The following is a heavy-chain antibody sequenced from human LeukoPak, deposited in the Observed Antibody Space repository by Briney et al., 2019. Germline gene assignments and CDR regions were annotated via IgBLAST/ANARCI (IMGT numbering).Heavy chain of an antibody. D-gene: IGHD2-15*01. J-gene: IGHJ4*02. CDR1: GFSFSNYW. V-gene: IGHV3-7*01. CDR3: ARARASGRSGFDY. Sequence: PGGSLRLSCAASGFSFSNYWMSWVRQAPGKGLEWVANIKQDGSEKYYVDSVKGRFTISRDNGKNSLYLQMNRLRAEDTAVYYCARARASGRSGFDYWGQGTLVTVSS. CDR2: IKQDGSEK.